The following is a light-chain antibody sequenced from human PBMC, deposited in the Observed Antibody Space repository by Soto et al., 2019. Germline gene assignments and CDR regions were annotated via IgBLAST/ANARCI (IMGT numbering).Light chain of an antibody. CDR3: QQYNTYPWT. J-gene: IGKJ1*01. V-gene: IGKV1-5*01. CDR2: DAS. CDR1: QSISSW. Sequence: DIQMTQSPSTLSASVGDRVTITCRASQSISSWLAWYQQKPGRAPNLLIYDASSLESGVPSRFSGSGSGTEFTLTVSSLQSDDFATYYCQQYNTYPWTFGQGTKVDIK.